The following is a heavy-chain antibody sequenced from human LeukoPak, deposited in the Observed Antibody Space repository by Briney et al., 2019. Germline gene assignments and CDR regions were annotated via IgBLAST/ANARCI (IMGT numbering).Heavy chain of an antibody. D-gene: IGHD1-1*01. CDR3: AAGTGTSDFDY. CDR1: GFTFGNAW. Sequence: KSGGSLRLSCAASGFTFGNAWMSWVRQAPGKGLEWVGRIKKKTDGETTDYAAPVKGRFTISRDDSKNTLYLEMNSLKSDDTAVYYCAAGTGTSDFDYWGQGTLVTVSS. CDR2: IKKKTDGETT. J-gene: IGHJ4*02. V-gene: IGHV3-15*01.